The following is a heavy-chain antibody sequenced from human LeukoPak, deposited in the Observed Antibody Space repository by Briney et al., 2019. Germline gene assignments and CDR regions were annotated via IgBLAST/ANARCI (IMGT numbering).Heavy chain of an antibody. V-gene: IGHV3-74*01. Sequence: GGSLRLSXAASGFTFSTYWMHWVRQAPGKGLVWVSRINSDGSSTSYADPVKGRFTISRDNAKNTLYLQMNSLRAEDTAVYYCARAKYYYDSSGYSYYFDYWGQGTLVTVSS. D-gene: IGHD3-22*01. CDR1: GFTFSTYW. J-gene: IGHJ4*02. CDR3: ARAKYYYDSSGYSYYFDY. CDR2: INSDGSST.